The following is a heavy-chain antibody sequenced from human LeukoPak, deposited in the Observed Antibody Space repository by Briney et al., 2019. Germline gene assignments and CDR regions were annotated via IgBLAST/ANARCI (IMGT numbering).Heavy chain of an antibody. CDR3: ARPGHGNYGPVGY. D-gene: IGHD3-22*01. V-gene: IGHV3-30*04. CDR2: ISNDGNNK. Sequence: GGSLRLSCAASGFSFSDYTMHWVRQAPGKGLEWVAFISNDGNNKYSADAVKGRFTISRDNSKNTLFLEMSNLRPGDTAVYYCARPGHGNYGPVGYWGQGTLVTVSS. J-gene: IGHJ4*02. CDR1: GFSFSDYT.